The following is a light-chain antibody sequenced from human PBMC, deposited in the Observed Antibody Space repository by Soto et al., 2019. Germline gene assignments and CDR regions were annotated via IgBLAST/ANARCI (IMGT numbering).Light chain of an antibody. CDR1: QSVSSSY. CDR3: QQYGSSRT. Sequence: EIVLTQSPGTLSLSPGDRATLSCMASQSVSSSYLAWYQQNPGQAPRLLIYDTSSRATGIPDRFSGSGSGTDFTLTISRLEPEDFAVYYCQQYGSSRTFGQGTKVDIK. V-gene: IGKV3-20*01. J-gene: IGKJ1*01. CDR2: DTS.